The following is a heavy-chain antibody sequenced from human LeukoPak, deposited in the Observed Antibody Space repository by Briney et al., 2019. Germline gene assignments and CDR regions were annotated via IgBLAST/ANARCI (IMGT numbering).Heavy chain of an antibody. Sequence: ASVKVSCKASGYTFTGYYMHWVRQAPGQGLEWMGWINPNSGGTNYAQKFQGRVTMTRDTSISTAYMELSSLRSEDTAVYYCARDYSYGSGSYEHFDYWGQGTLVTVSS. V-gene: IGHV1-2*02. CDR1: GYTFTGYY. CDR3: ARDYSYGSGSYEHFDY. D-gene: IGHD1-26*01. J-gene: IGHJ4*02. CDR2: INPNSGGT.